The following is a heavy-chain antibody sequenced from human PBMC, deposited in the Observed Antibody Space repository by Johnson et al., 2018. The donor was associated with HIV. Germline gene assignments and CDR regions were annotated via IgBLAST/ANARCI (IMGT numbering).Heavy chain of an antibody. D-gene: IGHD3-3*01. V-gene: IGHV3-30*04. CDR3: ARVGISWSWRDAVDI. CDR2: ISYDGSNK. Sequence: QVQLVESGGGLVQPGGSLRLSCAASGFTFSSYAMHWVRQAPGKGLEWVAVISYDGSNKYYADSVKGRFTISRDNSKNTLYLQMNSLRAEDTAVYYCARVGISWSWRDAVDIWGQGTMVTVSS. J-gene: IGHJ3*02. CDR1: GFTFSSYA.